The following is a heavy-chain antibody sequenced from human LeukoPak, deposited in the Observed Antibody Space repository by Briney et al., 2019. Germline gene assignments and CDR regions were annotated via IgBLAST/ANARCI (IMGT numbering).Heavy chain of an antibody. J-gene: IGHJ4*02. CDR2: INPNSGGT. D-gene: IGHD3-22*01. CDR1: GYTFTGYY. V-gene: IGHV1-2*02. Sequence: ASVKVSCKASGYTFTGYYMHWVRQAPGQGLEWMGWINPNSGGTNYAQKFQGRVTMTRDTSISTAYMELSRLRSDDTAVYYSARDWASMIVPFDYWGQGTLVTVSS. CDR3: ARDWASMIVPFDY.